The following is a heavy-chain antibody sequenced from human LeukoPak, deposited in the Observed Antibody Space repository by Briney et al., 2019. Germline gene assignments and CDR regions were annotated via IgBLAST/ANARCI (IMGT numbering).Heavy chain of an antibody. V-gene: IGHV1-3*03. J-gene: IGHJ6*03. D-gene: IGHD3-10*01. CDR1: GYTFTNYA. CDR3: ARGRGPPNTNRDFYFYYYMDV. Sequence: ASVKVSCKASGYTFTNYAIHWVRQAPGQRFEWLGWINAANGHTKYSQEFQDRITITRDTSATTAYMELNNLRSEDMARYYCARGRGPPNTNRDFYFYYYMDVWGTGTTVTVSS. CDR2: INAANGHT.